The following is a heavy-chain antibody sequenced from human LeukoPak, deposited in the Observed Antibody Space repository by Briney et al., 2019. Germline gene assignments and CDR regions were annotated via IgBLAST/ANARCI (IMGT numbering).Heavy chain of an antibody. D-gene: IGHD5-18*01. J-gene: IGHJ4*02. CDR2: ISSSSCYI. V-gene: IGHV3-21*01. CDR1: GFTFSSYS. CDR3: SNSKQLCYDY. Sequence: KPGGPLRLSCAVSGFTFSSYSVNGVRQAPGGGLEWVSSISSSSCYIYYADSVKGRFTISRENAKNSLYLQMNSLRAEDTAVYYCSNSKQLCYDYWGQGTLVTVSS.